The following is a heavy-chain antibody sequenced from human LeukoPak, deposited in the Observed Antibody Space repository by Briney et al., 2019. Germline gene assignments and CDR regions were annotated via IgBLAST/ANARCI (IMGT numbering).Heavy chain of an antibody. CDR2: ISWNSGSI. D-gene: IGHD6-19*01. J-gene: IGHJ5*02. V-gene: IGHV3-9*03. CDR1: GFTFDDYA. CDR3: AKGNRQWLNLNWFDP. Sequence: GGSLRLSCAASGFTFDDYAMHWVRQAPGKGLEWVSGISWNSGSIGYADSVKGRFTISRDNAKNSLHLQMNSLRAEDMALYYCAKGNRQWLNLNWFDPWGQGTLVTVSS.